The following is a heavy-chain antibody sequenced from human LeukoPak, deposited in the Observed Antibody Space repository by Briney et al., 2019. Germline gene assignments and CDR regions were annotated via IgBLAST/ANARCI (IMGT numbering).Heavy chain of an antibody. D-gene: IGHD2-21*02. Sequence: PGGSLRLSCAASGFTFSSYAMHWVRQAPGKGLEWVAVISYDGSNKYYADSVKGRFTISRDNSKNTLYLQMNSLRPEDTALYYCAKDLWAASPVVTVPFFQHWGQGTLVTVSS. CDR2: ISYDGSNK. CDR3: AKDLWAASPVVTVPFFQH. V-gene: IGHV3-30-3*01. J-gene: IGHJ1*01. CDR1: GFTFSSYA.